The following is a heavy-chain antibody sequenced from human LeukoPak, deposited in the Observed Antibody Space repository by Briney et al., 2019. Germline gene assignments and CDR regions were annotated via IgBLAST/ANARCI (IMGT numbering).Heavy chain of an antibody. D-gene: IGHD6-13*01. CDR2: ISSSSSYI. CDR1: GFTFSSYS. CDR3: ARDFSAAAAALDY. J-gene: IGHJ4*02. V-gene: IGHV3-21*01. Sequence: GGSLRLSCAASGFTFSSYSRNWVRQAPGKGLEWVSSISSSSSYIYYADSVKGRFTISRDNAKNSLYLQMNSLRAEDTAVYYCARDFSAAAAALDYWGQGTLVTVSS.